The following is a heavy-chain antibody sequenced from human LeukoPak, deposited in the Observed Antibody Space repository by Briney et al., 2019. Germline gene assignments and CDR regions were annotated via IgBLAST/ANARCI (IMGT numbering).Heavy chain of an antibody. CDR3: ARGPATIFGVVSGAAFDI. Sequence: SETLSLTCTVSGDSISSGSYYWGWIRQPPGKGLEWIGSIYYSGSTYYNPSLKSRVTISVDTSKNQFSLKLSSVTAADTAVYYCARGPATIFGVVSGAAFDIWGQGTMVTVSS. D-gene: IGHD3-3*01. CDR2: IYYSGST. CDR1: GDSISSGSYY. J-gene: IGHJ3*02. V-gene: IGHV4-39*07.